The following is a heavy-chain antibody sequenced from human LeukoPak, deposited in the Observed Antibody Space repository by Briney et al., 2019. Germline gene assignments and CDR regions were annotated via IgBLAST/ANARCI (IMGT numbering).Heavy chain of an antibody. CDR1: GGSFSGYY. V-gene: IGHV4-34*01. Sequence: SETLSLTCAVYGGSFSGYYWSWIRQPPGKGLEWIGEINHSGGTNYNPSLKSRVTISVDTSKNQFSLKLSSVTAADTAVYYCARGRSFHYDSSGYYNDYWGQGTPVTVSS. J-gene: IGHJ4*02. CDR3: ARGRSFHYDSSGYYNDY. CDR2: INHSGGT. D-gene: IGHD3-22*01.